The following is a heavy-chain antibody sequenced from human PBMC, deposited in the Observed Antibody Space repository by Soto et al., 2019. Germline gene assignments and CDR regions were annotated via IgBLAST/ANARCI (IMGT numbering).Heavy chain of an antibody. Sequence: PSETLSLTCTVSGGSISSGGYYWSWIRQHPGKGLEWIGYIYYSGSTYYNPSLKSRVTISVDTSKNQFSLKLSSVTAADTAVYYCARFITMVRGVTIHYYYYGMDVWGQGTTVTVSS. J-gene: IGHJ6*02. V-gene: IGHV4-31*03. CDR1: GGSISSGGYY. D-gene: IGHD3-10*01. CDR3: ARFITMVRGVTIHYYYYGMDV. CDR2: IYYSGST.